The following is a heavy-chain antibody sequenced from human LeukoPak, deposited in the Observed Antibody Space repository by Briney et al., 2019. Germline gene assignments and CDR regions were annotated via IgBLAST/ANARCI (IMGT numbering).Heavy chain of an antibody. CDR1: GFTFSSYG. CDR2: ISYDGSKK. D-gene: IGHD2-21*01. J-gene: IGHJ3*02. V-gene: IGHV3-30*18. Sequence: GGSLRLSCAASGFTFSSYGMHWVRQAPGKGLEWVAVISYDGSKKYYADSVKGRFTISRDNSKNTLYLQMNSLRAEDTAVYYCAKEGGDYAFDIWGQGTMVTVSS. CDR3: AKEGGDYAFDI.